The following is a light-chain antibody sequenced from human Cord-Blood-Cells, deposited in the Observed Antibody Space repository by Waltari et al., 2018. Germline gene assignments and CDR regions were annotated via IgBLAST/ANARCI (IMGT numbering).Light chain of an antibody. CDR3: SSYTSSSTRV. CDR1: RGDVGGNNY. CDR2: DVS. V-gene: IGLV2-14*01. J-gene: IGLJ1*01. Sequence: QSDLTQPPPVSGSPGQSNPLSCTGTRGDVGGNNYVPCHQQHPGKAPKLMIYDVSNRPSGVSKRFSGSKSGNTASLTISGLQAEDEADYYCSSYTSSSTRVFGSGTKVTVL.